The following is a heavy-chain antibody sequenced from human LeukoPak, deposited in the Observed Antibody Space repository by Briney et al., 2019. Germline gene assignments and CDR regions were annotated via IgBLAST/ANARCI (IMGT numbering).Heavy chain of an antibody. Sequence: GGSLRLSCAASGFTFSSYAMSWVRPAPGKGLEWVSAISGSGGSTYYADSVKGRFTISRDNSKKTLYLQMNSLRAEDTAVYYCPKATTGAFDYWGQGPLVTVSS. CDR1: GFTFSSYA. CDR2: ISGSGGST. V-gene: IGHV3-23*01. D-gene: IGHD1-1*01. CDR3: PKATTGAFDY. J-gene: IGHJ4*02.